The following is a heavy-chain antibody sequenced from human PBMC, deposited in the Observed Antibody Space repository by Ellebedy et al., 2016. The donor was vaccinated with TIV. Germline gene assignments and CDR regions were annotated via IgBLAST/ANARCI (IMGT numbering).Heavy chain of an antibody. CDR1: GDSISSDDYY. J-gene: IGHJ5*02. V-gene: IGHV4-30-4*01. CDR3: ASYTVDYYDSSGYYYPHWFGP. D-gene: IGHD3-22*01. CDR2: IYYSGST. Sequence: LRLSXTVSGDSISSDDYYWSWIRQPPGKGLEWIGYIYYSGSTYYNPSLKSRITISVDTSKNQFSLKLTSVTAADTAVYYCASYTVDYYDSSGYYYPHWFGPWGQGTLVTVSS.